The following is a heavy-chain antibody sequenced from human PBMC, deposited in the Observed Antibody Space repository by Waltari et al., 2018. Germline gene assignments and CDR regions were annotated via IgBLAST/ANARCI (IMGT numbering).Heavy chain of an antibody. J-gene: IGHJ2*01. Sequence: QLQLQESGPGLVKPSETVSLTCTVSGGSISSVAYYWGWVRQPPGKGLEFIASIFYRWATYYNPSLESRVTISVDTSKNQFSLEQTSVTDADTAVYYCARQDYYYVKGYFDLWGRGTLVTVSS. CDR3: ARQDYYYVKGYFDL. CDR1: GGSISSVAYY. D-gene: IGHD3-22*01. CDR2: IFYRWAT. V-gene: IGHV4-39*01.